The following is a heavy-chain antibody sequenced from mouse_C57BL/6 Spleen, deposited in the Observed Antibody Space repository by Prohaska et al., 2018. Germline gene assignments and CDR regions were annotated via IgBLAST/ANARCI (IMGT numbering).Heavy chain of an antibody. V-gene: IGHV1-22*01. CDR2: INPNNGGT. Sequence: HGKSLEWIGYINPNNGGTSYNQKFKGKATLTVNKSSSTAYMELRSLTSEDSAVYYCANLYYFDYWGQGTTLTVSS. CDR3: ANLYYFDY. J-gene: IGHJ2*01.